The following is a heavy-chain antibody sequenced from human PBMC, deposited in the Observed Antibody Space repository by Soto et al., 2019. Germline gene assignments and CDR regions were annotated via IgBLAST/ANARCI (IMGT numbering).Heavy chain of an antibody. D-gene: IGHD2-2*01. Sequence: QVQLEQSGDEVKKPGASVKVSCKASGYTFTNFGISWVRQAPGQGLEWMGWISVKNGNTQYAQSLQGRVSVTTDTSTNTAYTEPRSLRSDDTAVFYCARAPQDYQLPGPPYFYMAVWGQGTTVIVSS. CDR3: ARAPQDYQLPGPPYFYMAV. V-gene: IGHV1-18*01. J-gene: IGHJ6*03. CDR2: ISVKNGNT. CDR1: GYTFTNFG.